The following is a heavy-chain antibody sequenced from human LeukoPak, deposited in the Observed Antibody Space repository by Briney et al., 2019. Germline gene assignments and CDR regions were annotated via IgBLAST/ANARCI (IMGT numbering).Heavy chain of an antibody. D-gene: IGHD1-26*01. V-gene: IGHV3-74*01. J-gene: IGHJ3*01. Sequence: GGSLRLSCAASGFTFTTYYMSWVRQAPGKGLVWVSRINSDGTNTDYADSVKGRFTISRDNAKNTLYMQMNSLRVDDTAVYYCVREASGVSSSAFDVWGQGTMVTVSS. CDR2: INSDGTNT. CDR1: GFTFTTYY. CDR3: VREASGVSSSAFDV.